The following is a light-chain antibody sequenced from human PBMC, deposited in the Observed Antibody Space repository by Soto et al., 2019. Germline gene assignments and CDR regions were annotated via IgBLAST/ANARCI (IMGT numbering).Light chain of an antibody. CDR1: QDVSRY. Sequence: QLTQSPSSLSASVGDRVTITCRASQDVSRYLAWYQQKAGKAPKLLIYGASTLQSGVPSRFSGFGSGTEFTLTISSLQPEDFATYHSQQLQRTPFTFGPGTTLDV. CDR2: GAS. J-gene: IGKJ3*01. V-gene: IGKV1-9*01. CDR3: QQLQRTPFT.